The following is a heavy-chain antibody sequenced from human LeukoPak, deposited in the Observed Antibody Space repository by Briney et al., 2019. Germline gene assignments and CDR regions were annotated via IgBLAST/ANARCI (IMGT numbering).Heavy chain of an antibody. CDR2: IFSSGNT. J-gene: IGHJ3*02. CDR1: GFTVSSNY. CDR3: ARPYSSGPPGAFDI. Sequence: GGSLRLSCAASGFTVSSNYMSWVRQAPGKGLEWVSFIFSSGNTYYADSVKGRFTISRDNSKNTLYLQMNSLTAEDTAVYYCARPYSSGPPGAFDIWGQGTMVTVSS. V-gene: IGHV3-53*01. D-gene: IGHD6-19*01.